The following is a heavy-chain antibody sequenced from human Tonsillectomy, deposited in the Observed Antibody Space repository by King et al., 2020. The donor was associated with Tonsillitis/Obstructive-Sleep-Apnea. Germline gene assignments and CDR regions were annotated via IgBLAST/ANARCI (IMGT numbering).Heavy chain of an antibody. Sequence: VQLQQWGAGLLKPSETLSLTCAVYGGSFSGYYWSWIRQPPGKGLEWIGEINHSGSTNYNPSLKSRVTISVDTSKNQFSLKLSSVTAADTAVYYCERGRPKECRSNSCDSRAWYYYMDVWGKGTTVTVSS. D-gene: IGHD2-2*01. CDR2: INHSGST. CDR1: GGSFSGYY. V-gene: IGHV4-34*01. J-gene: IGHJ6*03. CDR3: ERGRPKECRSNSCDSRAWYYYMDV.